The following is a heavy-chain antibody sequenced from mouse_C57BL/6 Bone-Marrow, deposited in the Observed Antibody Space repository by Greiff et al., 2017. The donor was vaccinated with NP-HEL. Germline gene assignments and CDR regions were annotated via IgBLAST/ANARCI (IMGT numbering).Heavy chain of an antibody. Sequence: VMLVESGPGLVQPSQSLSITCTVSGFSLTSYGVHWVRQSPGKGLEWLGVIWSGGSTDYNAAFISRLSISKDNSKSQVFFKMNSLQADDTAIYYCAREDYGSSYDAMDYWGQGTSVTVSS. CDR1: GFSLTSYG. CDR3: AREDYGSSYDAMDY. V-gene: IGHV2-2*01. CDR2: IWSGGST. J-gene: IGHJ4*01. D-gene: IGHD1-1*01.